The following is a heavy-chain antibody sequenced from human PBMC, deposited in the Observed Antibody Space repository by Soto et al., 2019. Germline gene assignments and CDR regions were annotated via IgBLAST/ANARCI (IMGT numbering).Heavy chain of an antibody. CDR1: GFTFNNYG. V-gene: IGHV3-33*01. J-gene: IGHJ4*02. CDR2: IWYDGSNR. CDR3: ARDTGSGTTYLDY. D-gene: IGHD1-7*01. Sequence: QVQLVESGGGVVQPGGSLRLSCAASGFTFNNYGMHWVRQAPGKGLEWVAIIWYDGSNRNYVDSVKGRFTISRDSSKNTLYLQINSLRADDTAVYYCARDTGSGTTYLDYWGQGTLVTVSS.